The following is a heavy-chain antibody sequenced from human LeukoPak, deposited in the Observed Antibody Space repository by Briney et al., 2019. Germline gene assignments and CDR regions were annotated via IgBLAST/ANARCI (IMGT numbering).Heavy chain of an antibody. Sequence: GGSLRLSCAASGFTFSSYAMSWVRQAPGKGLEWVSSISSSSSYIYYADSVKGRFTISRDNAKNSLYLQMNSLRAEDTAVYYCARDRTYYYDSSGYWGKYYFDYWGQGTLVTVSS. CDR2: ISSSSSYI. CDR1: GFTFSSYA. D-gene: IGHD3-22*01. CDR3: ARDRTYYYDSSGYWGKYYFDY. V-gene: IGHV3-21*01. J-gene: IGHJ4*02.